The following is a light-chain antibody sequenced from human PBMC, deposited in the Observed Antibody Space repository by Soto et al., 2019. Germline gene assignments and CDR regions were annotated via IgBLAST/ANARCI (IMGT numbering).Light chain of an antibody. CDR3: MQALQTLWT. V-gene: IGKV2-28*01. Sequence: DIVMIQSPLSLPVTPGEPASISCRSSQSLLHSNGYNYLDWYLQKPGQSPQLLIYLGSNRASGVPDRFSGSGSGTDFTLKISRVEAEDVGVYYCMQALQTLWTFGQGTKLEIK. CDR1: QSLLHSNGYNY. J-gene: IGKJ2*02. CDR2: LGS.